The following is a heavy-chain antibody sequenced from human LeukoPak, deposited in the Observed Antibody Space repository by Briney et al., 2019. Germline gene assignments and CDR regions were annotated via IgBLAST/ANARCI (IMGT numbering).Heavy chain of an antibody. CDR3: ARDYGSWDGYNSDYFDY. J-gene: IGHJ4*02. D-gene: IGHD5-24*01. CDR1: GFTFSSYS. CDR2: ISSSSSYI. V-gene: IGHV3-21*01. Sequence: DPGGSLRLSCAASGFTFSSYSMNWVRQAPGKGLEWVSSISSSSSYIYYADSVKGRFTISRDNAKNSLYLQTNSLRAEDTAVYYCARDYGSWDGYNSDYFDYWGQGTLVTVSS.